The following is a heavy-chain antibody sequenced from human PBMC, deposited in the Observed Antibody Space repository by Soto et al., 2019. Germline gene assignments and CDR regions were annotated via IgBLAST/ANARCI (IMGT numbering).Heavy chain of an antibody. D-gene: IGHD1-7*01. CDR1: GDTFSSYA. Sequence: QVQLVQSGAEVKKPGSSVKFSCKASGDTFSSYAISWVRQAPGQGLEWMGGIIPIFGTANYAQKFQGRVTITADKSTSTAYMELSSLRSEDTAVYYCARSRNYDPYHWFDPWGQGTLVTVSS. CDR2: IIPIFGTA. V-gene: IGHV1-69*06. CDR3: ARSRNYDPYHWFDP. J-gene: IGHJ5*02.